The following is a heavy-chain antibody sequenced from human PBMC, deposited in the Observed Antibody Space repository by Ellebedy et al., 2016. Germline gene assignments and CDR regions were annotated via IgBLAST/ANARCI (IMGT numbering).Heavy chain of an antibody. V-gene: IGHV1-2*04. D-gene: IGHD5-12*01. CDR2: INPNSGGT. J-gene: IGHJ6*02. Sequence: ASVKVSCKASGYTFTGYYMHWVRQAPGQGLEWMGWINPNSGGTNYAQKFQGWVTMTRDTSISTAYMELRRLRSDDTAVYYCAREGSGYDVKDYYYYGMDVWGQGTTVTVSS. CDR1: GYTFTGYY. CDR3: AREGSGYDVKDYYYYGMDV.